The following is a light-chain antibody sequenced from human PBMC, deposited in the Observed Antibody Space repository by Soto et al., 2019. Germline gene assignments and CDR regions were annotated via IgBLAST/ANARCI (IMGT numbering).Light chain of an antibody. CDR2: GAS. Sequence: ESVLTQSPGTLSLSPGERATLSCRASQSVSSSYLAWYQQKPGQAPRLLIYGASSRATGIPDRFSGSGSGTDFTLTISRLEPEDFAVYYCQQYGSSPPVTFGQGTRWISN. CDR3: QQYGSSPPVT. V-gene: IGKV3-20*01. J-gene: IGKJ1*01. CDR1: QSVSSSY.